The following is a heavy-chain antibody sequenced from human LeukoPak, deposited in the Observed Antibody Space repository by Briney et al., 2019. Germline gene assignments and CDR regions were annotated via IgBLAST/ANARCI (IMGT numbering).Heavy chain of an antibody. CDR1: GYPFTRDA. V-gene: IGHV7-4-1*02. CDR2: INTNTGNP. Sequence: GASVKVSCKASGYPFTRDAMNWVRQAPGQGLEWMGWINTNTGNPTYAQGFTGRFVFSLDTSVSTAYLQISSLKAEDTAMYYCARDQGLFWFDPWGQGTLVTVFS. J-gene: IGHJ5*02. CDR3: ARDQGLFWFDP.